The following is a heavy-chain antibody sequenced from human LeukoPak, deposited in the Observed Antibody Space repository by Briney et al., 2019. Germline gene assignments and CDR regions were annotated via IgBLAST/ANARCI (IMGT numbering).Heavy chain of an antibody. CDR1: GGSISSSSYY. CDR3: ARHIRGGNSNAFDI. V-gene: IGHV4-39*01. CDR2: IYYSGST. Sequence: SETLSLTCTVSGGSISSSSYYWGWLRQPPGTGLEWLGSIYYSGSTYYNPSLKSRVTISVDTSKNQFSLKLSSVTAADTAVYYCARHIRGGNSNAFDIWGQGTMVTVSS. J-gene: IGHJ3*02. D-gene: IGHD4-23*01.